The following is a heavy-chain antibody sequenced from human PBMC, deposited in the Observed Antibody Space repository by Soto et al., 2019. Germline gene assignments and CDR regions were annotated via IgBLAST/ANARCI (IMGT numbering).Heavy chain of an antibody. J-gene: IGHJ5*02. CDR1: GDTFNSNT. V-gene: IGHV1-69*02. D-gene: IGHD2-2*01. CDR2: IIPMLDIP. CDR3: ARSRYCTSATCYGPHWFDP. Sequence: GASVKVSCKASGDTFNSNTISWVRQAPGQGPEWMGRIIPMLDIPNYAQKFQGRVTITADKSTSTAYMELSSLRSEDTAVYYCARSRYCTSATCYGPHWFDPWGQGTLVTVSS.